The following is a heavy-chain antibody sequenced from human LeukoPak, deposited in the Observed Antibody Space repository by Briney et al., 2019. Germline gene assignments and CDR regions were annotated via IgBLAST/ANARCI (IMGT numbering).Heavy chain of an antibody. D-gene: IGHD2-8*01. CDR3: ARDPEHCTNGVCYIEGY. Sequence: ASVKVSCKASGYTFTGYYMHWVRQAPGQGLEWMGRINPNSGGTNYAQKFQGRVTMTRDTSISTAYMELSRLRSDDTAVYYCARDPEHCTNGVCYIEGYWGQGTLVTVSS. J-gene: IGHJ4*02. CDR1: GYTFTGYY. CDR2: INPNSGGT. V-gene: IGHV1-2*06.